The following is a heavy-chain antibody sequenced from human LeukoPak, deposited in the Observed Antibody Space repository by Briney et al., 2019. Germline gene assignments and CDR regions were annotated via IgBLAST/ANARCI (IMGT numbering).Heavy chain of an antibody. CDR3: ARGLSSSSPNYYYYYYMDV. CDR2: IIPIFGTA. J-gene: IGHJ6*03. V-gene: IGHV1-69*05. Sequence: ASVKVSCKASGGTFISYAISWVRQAPGQGLEWMGRIIPIFGTANYAQKFQGRVTITTDESTTTAYMELSSLRSEETAVYYCARGLSSSSPNYYYYYYMDVWGKGTTVTVSS. D-gene: IGHD6-6*01. CDR1: GGTFISYA.